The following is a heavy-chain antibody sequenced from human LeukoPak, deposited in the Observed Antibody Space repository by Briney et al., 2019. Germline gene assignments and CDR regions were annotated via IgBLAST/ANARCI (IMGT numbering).Heavy chain of an antibody. CDR2: ISAYKGNT. CDR1: GYTFTNYA. Sequence: GASVKVSCKASGYTFTNYAISWVRQAPGQGLEWMGWISAYKGNTNYEQKLQGRVTMTTDTSTSTAYMELRSLRSDDTAVYYCARNTDIGSWSSKSNDYWGQGTLVTVSS. CDR3: ARNTDIGSWSSKSNDY. D-gene: IGHD6-13*01. V-gene: IGHV1-18*01. J-gene: IGHJ4*02.